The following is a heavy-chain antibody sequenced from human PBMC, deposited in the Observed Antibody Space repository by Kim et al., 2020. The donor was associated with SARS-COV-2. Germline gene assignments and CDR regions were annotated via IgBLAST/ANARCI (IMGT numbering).Heavy chain of an antibody. V-gene: IGHV3-9*01. CDR3: VKGPYAYIWGTYRSSFNWFDS. D-gene: IGHD3-16*02. J-gene: IGHJ5*01. CDR1: GFTFDNYA. CDR2: ISWDSTYI. Sequence: GGSLRLSCEASGFTFDNYAMFWVRQAPGKGPEWVSSISWDSTYIAYADSVKGRFTILRDNSKNSLYLNMNSLRPDDTAFYYCVKGPYAYIWGTYRSSFNWFDSWGQGTLVTVSS.